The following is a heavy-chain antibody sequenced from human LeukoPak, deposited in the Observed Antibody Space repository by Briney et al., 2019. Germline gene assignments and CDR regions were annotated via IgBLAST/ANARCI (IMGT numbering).Heavy chain of an antibody. D-gene: IGHD6-13*01. CDR2: INPNSGNT. Sequence: ASVKVSCKASGYTFTGYYMHWVRRAPGQGLEWMGWINPNSGNTNYAQKLQGRVTMTTDTSTSTAYMELRSLRSDDTAVYYCARDPLYSSSWYVVPDYWGQGTLVTVSS. CDR3: ARDPLYSSSWYVVPDY. J-gene: IGHJ4*02. CDR1: GYTFTGYY. V-gene: IGHV1-18*04.